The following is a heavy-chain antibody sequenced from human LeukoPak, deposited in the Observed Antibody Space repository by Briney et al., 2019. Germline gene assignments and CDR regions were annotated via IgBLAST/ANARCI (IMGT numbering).Heavy chain of an antibody. V-gene: IGHV3-23*01. Sequence: PGGSLRLSCAASGFTFSSYAMSWVRQAPGKGLEWVSAISGSGGSTYYADSVKGRLTISRDNSKNTLYLQMNSLRAEDTAVYYCAKGVGYSYGYAFDYWGQGTLVTVSS. J-gene: IGHJ4*02. D-gene: IGHD5-18*01. CDR2: ISGSGGST. CDR1: GFTFSSYA. CDR3: AKGVGYSYGYAFDY.